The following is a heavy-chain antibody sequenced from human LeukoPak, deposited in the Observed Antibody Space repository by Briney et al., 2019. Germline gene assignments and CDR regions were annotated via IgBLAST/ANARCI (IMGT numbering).Heavy chain of an antibody. CDR1: GFTFSSYW. J-gene: IGHJ3*02. CDR3: VRDHVGGSCVDCPLGDAFDT. D-gene: IGHD2-15*01. Sequence: GGSLRLSCAASGFTFSSYWMSWVRQAPGKGLEWVANIKQDGSEKYYVDSVKGRFTISRDNAKNSLYLQMNSLRAEDTAVYYCVRDHVGGSCVDCPLGDAFDTWGQGTMVTVSS. CDR2: IKQDGSEK. V-gene: IGHV3-7*01.